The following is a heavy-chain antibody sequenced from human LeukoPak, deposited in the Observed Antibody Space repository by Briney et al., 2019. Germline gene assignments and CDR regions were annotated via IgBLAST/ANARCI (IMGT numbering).Heavy chain of an antibody. CDR1: GGSISSYY. V-gene: IGHV4-59*01. Sequence: SETLSLTCTVSGGSISSYYWSWIRQPPGKGLEWIGYIYYSGSTNYNPSLKSRVTISVDTSKNQFSLKLSSVTAADTAVYYCARAVWYFDLWGRGILVTVSS. CDR2: IYYSGST. J-gene: IGHJ2*01. CDR3: ARAVWYFDL.